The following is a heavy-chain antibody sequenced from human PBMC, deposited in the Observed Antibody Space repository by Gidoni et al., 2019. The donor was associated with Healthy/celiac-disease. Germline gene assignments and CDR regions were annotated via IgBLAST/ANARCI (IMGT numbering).Heavy chain of an antibody. J-gene: IGHJ6*02. CDR2: IWYDGSNK. D-gene: IGHD2-15*01. Sequence: QVQLVESGGGVVQPGRSLRLSCSASGFTFSSYCMHWVRQAPGKGLEWVAVIWYDGSNKYYADSVKGRFTISRDNYKNTLDLQMNSLRAEDTAVYYCARDLLLGIRYCSGGSCYGGLGEANEPSMDVWGQGTTVTVSS. V-gene: IGHV3-33*01. CDR1: GFTFSSYC. CDR3: ARDLLLGIRYCSGGSCYGGLGEANEPSMDV.